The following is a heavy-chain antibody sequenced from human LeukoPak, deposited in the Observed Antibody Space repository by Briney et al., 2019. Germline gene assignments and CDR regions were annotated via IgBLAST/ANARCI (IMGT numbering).Heavy chain of an antibody. Sequence: GGSLRLSCAASGFTFSSYAMSWVRQAPGKGLEWVSAISGSGGSTYYADSVKGRFTISRDNSKNTLYLQTNSLRAEDTAVYYCAKGDLMITFGGVIGYWGQGTLVTVSS. V-gene: IGHV3-23*01. CDR2: ISGSGGST. CDR1: GFTFSSYA. CDR3: AKGDLMITFGGVIGY. D-gene: IGHD3-16*01. J-gene: IGHJ4*02.